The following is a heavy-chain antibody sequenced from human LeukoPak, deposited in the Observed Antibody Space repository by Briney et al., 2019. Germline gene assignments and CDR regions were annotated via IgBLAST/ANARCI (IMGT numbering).Heavy chain of an antibody. D-gene: IGHD1-26*01. CDR1: GGSISSYY. J-gene: IGHJ4*02. Sequence: SETLSLTCTVSGGSISSYYWSWIRQPPGKGLEWIGYIYYSGSTNYNPSLKSRVTISVDTSKNQFSLKLSSVTAADTAVYYCARGTSGSYPAVYFDYWGQGTLVTVSS. CDR3: ARGTSGSYPAVYFDY. CDR2: IYYSGST. V-gene: IGHV4-59*01.